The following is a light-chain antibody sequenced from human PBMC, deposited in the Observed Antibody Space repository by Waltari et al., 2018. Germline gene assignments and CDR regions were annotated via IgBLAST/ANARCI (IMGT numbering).Light chain of an antibody. CDR2: SDD. V-gene: IGLV1-44*01. CDR3: ATWDNSLEGWL. J-gene: IGLJ2*01. Sequence: QSVLTQPPSASGTPGQSIIISWSSTGNPVNWFPKVPGAAPKLLIFSDDQRPSGVPARFSGSRSGTSASLAISGLHSEDEADYYCATWDNSLEGWLFGGGTKVTV. CDR1: GNP.